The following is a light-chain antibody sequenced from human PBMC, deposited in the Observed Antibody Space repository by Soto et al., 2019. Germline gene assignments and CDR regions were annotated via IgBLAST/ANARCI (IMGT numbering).Light chain of an antibody. CDR2: GAS. CDR3: QQRSNWPIT. V-gene: IGKV3-11*01. J-gene: IGKJ1*01. Sequence: EMVMTQSPDTLSVSPGERATLSCRASQSVSSNLAWYQQKPGQAPRLLIYGASNRATGIPARFSGSGSGTDFTLTISSLEPEDFAVYYCQQRSNWPITFGQGTKVDIK. CDR1: QSVSSN.